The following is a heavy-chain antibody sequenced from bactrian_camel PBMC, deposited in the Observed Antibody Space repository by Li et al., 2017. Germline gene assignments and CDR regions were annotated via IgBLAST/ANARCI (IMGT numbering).Heavy chain of an antibody. D-gene: IGHD6*01. J-gene: IGHJ6*01. Sequence: QVQLVESGGGSVEAGGSLRLSRTASTYTYTSAACMAWFRQRAPGKEREGVASIHKDGTTTYEDPVKGRFTISRDHTKNSLTLRMNNLKPEDTAIYYCAVDPKVPPYACSSASSWGSLYTSWGQGTQVTVS. CDR3: AVDPKVPPYACSSASSWGSLYTS. V-gene: IGHV3S68*01. CDR2: IHKDGTT. CDR1: TYTYTSAA.